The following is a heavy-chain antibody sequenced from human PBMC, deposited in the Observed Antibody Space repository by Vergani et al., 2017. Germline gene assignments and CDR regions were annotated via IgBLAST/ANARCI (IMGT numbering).Heavy chain of an antibody. Sequence: EVQLVESGGGLVQPGGSLRLSCAASGFTFSSYWMHWVRQAPGKGLVWVSRINSDGSSTSYADSVKGRFTISRDNAKNTLYLQMNSLRAEDTAVYYCANSDPYYYGSGSYYGFDYWGQGTLVTVSS. J-gene: IGHJ4*02. D-gene: IGHD3-10*01. CDR1: GFTFSSYW. CDR2: INSDGSST. CDR3: ANSDPYYYGSGSYYGFDY. V-gene: IGHV3-74*01.